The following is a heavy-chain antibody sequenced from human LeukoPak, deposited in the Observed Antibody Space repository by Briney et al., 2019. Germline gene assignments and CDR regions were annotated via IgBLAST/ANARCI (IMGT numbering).Heavy chain of an antibody. CDR1: GFTFSTYS. J-gene: IGHJ3*02. Sequence: GGSLRLSCVASGFTFSTYSMNWVRQAPGKGLEWISYISRGTTTIYYADSVKGRFTISRDSAKNSLFPQMNSLRDEDTAVYYCARSISGYYSGAFDIWGQGTMVTVSS. CDR3: ARSISGYYSGAFDI. CDR2: ISRGTTTI. D-gene: IGHD3-22*01. V-gene: IGHV3-48*02.